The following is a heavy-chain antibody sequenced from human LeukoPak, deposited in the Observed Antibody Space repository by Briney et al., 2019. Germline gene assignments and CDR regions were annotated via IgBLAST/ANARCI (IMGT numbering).Heavy chain of an antibody. CDR3: ARHDTSTVTTSDFDY. J-gene: IGHJ4*02. V-gene: IGHV4-38-2*01. CDR1: GDSISSGYY. D-gene: IGHD4-17*01. Sequence: SETLSLTCAVSGDSISSGYYWGWIRQPPGKGLEWIGSIYHSGSTYYNPSLKSRVTISVDTSKNQFSLKLSSVTAADTAVYYCARHDTSTVTTSDFDYWGQGTLVTVSS. CDR2: IYHSGST.